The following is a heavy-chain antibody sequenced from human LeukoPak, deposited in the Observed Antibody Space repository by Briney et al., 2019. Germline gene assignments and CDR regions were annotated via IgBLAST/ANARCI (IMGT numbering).Heavy chain of an antibody. D-gene: IGHD6-19*01. V-gene: IGHV3-33*06. CDR2: IWYDGSNK. CDR1: GFSFSSYG. J-gene: IGHJ6*03. CDR3: AKVVSSGWYGDFYMDV. Sequence: PGRSLRLSCAASGFSFSSYGMHWVRQAPGKGLEWVAVIWYDGSNKYYADSVKGRFTISRDNSNNTLYLQMNSLRDEDTAVYYRAKVVSSGWYGDFYMDVWGKGTTVTVSS.